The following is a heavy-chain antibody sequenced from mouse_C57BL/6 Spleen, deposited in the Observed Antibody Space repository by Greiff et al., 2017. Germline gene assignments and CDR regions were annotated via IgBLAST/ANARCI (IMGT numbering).Heavy chain of an antibody. V-gene: IGHV1-82*01. CDR1: GYAFSSSW. CDR2: IYPGDGDT. D-gene: IGHD2-5*01. Sequence: VQLQQSGPELVKPGASVKISCKASGYAFSSSWMNWVKQWPGKGLEWIGRIYPGDGDTNYNGKFKGKATLTADKSSSTAYMQLSSLTSEDSAVYFCARDYSNYDYYAMDYWGQGTSVTVSS. CDR3: ARDYSNYDYYAMDY. J-gene: IGHJ4*01.